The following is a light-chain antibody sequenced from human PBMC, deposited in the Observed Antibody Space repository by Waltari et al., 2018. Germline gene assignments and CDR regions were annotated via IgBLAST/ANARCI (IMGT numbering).Light chain of an antibody. CDR2: DVT. J-gene: IGLJ2*01. Sequence: QSALTQPRSVSGSPGQSVTISCTGTTSDVGDYNFVSWYQQHPGTAPKLMIYDVTKRPSGVPDRFSGSKSGKTASLTISGLQAEDEADYYCCSYAGRYNLVFGGGTMLTVL. CDR1: TSDVGDYNF. CDR3: CSYAGRYNLV. V-gene: IGLV2-11*01.